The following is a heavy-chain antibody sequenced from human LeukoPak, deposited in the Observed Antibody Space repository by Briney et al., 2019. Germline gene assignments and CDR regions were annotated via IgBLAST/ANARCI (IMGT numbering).Heavy chain of an antibody. V-gene: IGHV3-21*01. J-gene: IGHJ4*02. Sequence: GGSLRLSCAASGFTFSTSSMNWVRQAPGKGLEWVSSISSSSSYIYYADSVKGRFTISRDNAKNSLYLQMNSLRAEDTAAYYCARIQSDTALALRVDYWGQGTLVTVSS. CDR1: GFTFSTSS. D-gene: IGHD5-18*01. CDR3: ARIQSDTALALRVDY. CDR2: ISSSSSYI.